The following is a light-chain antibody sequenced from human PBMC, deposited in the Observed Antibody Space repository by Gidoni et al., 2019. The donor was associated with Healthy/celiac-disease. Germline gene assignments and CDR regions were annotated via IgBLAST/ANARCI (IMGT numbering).Light chain of an antibody. Sequence: QSALPQPASVSWSPGQSITISCTGTSSDVGGYNYVSWYQQHPGKAPKLMIYDVSNRPSGVSNRLSGSKSGNTASLTISGLQAEDEADYYCSSYTSINTVFGGGTKLTVL. V-gene: IGLV2-14*03. J-gene: IGLJ2*01. CDR3: SSYTSINTV. CDR1: SSDVGGYNY. CDR2: DVS.